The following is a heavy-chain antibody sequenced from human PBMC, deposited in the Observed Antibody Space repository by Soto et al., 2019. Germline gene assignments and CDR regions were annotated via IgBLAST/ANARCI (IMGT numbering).Heavy chain of an antibody. CDR1: GGTFSSYA. CDR2: IIPIFGTA. D-gene: IGHD6-13*01. V-gene: IGHV1-69*13. J-gene: IGHJ5*02. CDR3: ATVAAAGPEGFDP. Sequence: SVKVSCKASGGTFSSYAISWVRQAPGQGLEWMGGIIPIFGTANYAQKFQGRVTITADESTSTAYMELSSLRSEDTAVYYCATVAAAGPEGFDPWGQGTRVTVSS.